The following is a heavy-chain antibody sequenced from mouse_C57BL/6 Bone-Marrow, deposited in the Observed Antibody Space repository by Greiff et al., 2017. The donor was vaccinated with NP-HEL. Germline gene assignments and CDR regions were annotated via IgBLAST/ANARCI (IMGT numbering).Heavy chain of an antibody. CDR1: GFTFSDYY. J-gene: IGHJ4*01. Sequence: EVKLVESEGGLVQPGSSMKLSCTASGFTFSDYYMAWVRQVPEKGLEWVANINYDGSSTYYLDSLKSRFIISTDNASNILYLQMSSLKSEDTATYYCAREGGLRRRTCGKDNWDQGNSVTVSS. CDR3: AREGGLRRRTCGKDN. V-gene: IGHV5-16*01. D-gene: IGHD2-4*01. CDR2: INYDGSST.